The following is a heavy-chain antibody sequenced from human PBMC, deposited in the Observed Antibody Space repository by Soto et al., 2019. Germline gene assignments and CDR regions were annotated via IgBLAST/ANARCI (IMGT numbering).Heavy chain of an antibody. CDR1: GYTLTELS. J-gene: IGHJ4*02. Sequence: GASVKVSCKVSGYTLTELSMHWVRQAPGKGLEWMGGFDPEDGETIYAQKFQGRVTMTEDTSTDTAYMELSSLRSEDTAVYYCATDRAAAGTLTGCAASWGQGTLVTV. V-gene: IGHV1-24*01. CDR3: ATDRAAAGTLTGCAAS. D-gene: IGHD6-13*01. CDR2: FDPEDGET.